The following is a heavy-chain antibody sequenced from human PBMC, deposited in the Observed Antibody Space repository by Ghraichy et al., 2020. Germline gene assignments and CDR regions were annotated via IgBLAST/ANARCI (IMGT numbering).Heavy chain of an antibody. Sequence: ASVKVSCKASGYTFNNYGISWVRLAPGQGLEWMGWISTYNGDTNYAQKFQGRVTMTTDTSTNTAYMELRSLRPDDTAVYYCARDVLVVVVAATHEYFHHWGQGTLVTVSS. V-gene: IGHV1-18*01. CDR1: GYTFNNYG. J-gene: IGHJ1*01. CDR2: ISTYNGDT. CDR3: ARDVLVVVVAATHEYFHH. D-gene: IGHD2-15*01.